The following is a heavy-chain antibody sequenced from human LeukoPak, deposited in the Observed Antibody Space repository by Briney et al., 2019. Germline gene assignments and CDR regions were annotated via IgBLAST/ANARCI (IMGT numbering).Heavy chain of an antibody. Sequence: ASVKVSCKASGYTFTSYGISWVRQAPGQGLEWMGWISAYNGNTNYAQKLQGRVTMTTDTSTSTAYMELSSLRSEDTAVYYCASAVVVTAILYYYGMDVWGQGTTVTVSS. CDR3: ASAVVVTAILYYYGMDV. D-gene: IGHD2-21*02. V-gene: IGHV1-18*01. J-gene: IGHJ6*02. CDR2: ISAYNGNT. CDR1: GYTFTSYG.